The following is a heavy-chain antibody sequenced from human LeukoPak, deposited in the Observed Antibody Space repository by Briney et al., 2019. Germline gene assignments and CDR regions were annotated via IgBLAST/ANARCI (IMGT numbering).Heavy chain of an antibody. J-gene: IGHJ3*02. D-gene: IGHD6-6*01. CDR3: ARRVSAFDI. CDR2: ISYDGSNK. CDR1: GFTFSSYG. Sequence: PGGSLRLSCAASGFTFSSYGMHWVRQAPGKGLEWVAVISYDGSNKYYADSVKGRFTISRDNAKNSLYLQMNSLRAEDTAVYYCARRVSAFDIWGQGTMVTVSS. V-gene: IGHV3-30*03.